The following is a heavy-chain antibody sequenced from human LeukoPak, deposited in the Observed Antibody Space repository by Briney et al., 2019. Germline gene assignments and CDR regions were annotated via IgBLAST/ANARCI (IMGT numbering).Heavy chain of an antibody. D-gene: IGHD3-22*01. V-gene: IGHV3-49*04. J-gene: IGHJ6*03. CDR2: IRSKAYGGTT. Sequence: GGSLRLSCTAPGFTFGDYAMSWVRQAPGKGLEWVGFIRSKAYGGTTEYAASVKGRFTISRDDSKSIAYLQMNSLKTEDTAVYYCTRGTYYYDSSGAGYYYYMDVWGKGTTVTISS. CDR1: GFTFGDYA. CDR3: TRGTYYYDSSGAGYYYYMDV.